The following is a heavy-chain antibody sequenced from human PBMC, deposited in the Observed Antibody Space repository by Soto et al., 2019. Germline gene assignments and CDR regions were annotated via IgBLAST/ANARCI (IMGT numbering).Heavy chain of an antibody. D-gene: IGHD6-19*01. J-gene: IGHJ4*02. CDR2: VWYDGSNK. CDR3: ARDRYSSGWYDLDY. CDR1: GFTFSSYG. Sequence: QVQLVESGGGVVQPGRSLRLCCAASGFTFSSYGMHWVRQAPGKGLEWVAVVWYDGSNKYYADSVKGRFTISRDNSKNTLYLQMSSLRAEDTAVYYCARDRYSSGWYDLDYWGQGTLVTVSS. V-gene: IGHV3-33*01.